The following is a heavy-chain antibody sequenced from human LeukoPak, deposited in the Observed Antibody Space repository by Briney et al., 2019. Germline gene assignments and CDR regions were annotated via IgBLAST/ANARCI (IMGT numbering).Heavy chain of an antibody. CDR2: IYYSGST. V-gene: IGHV4-61*08. J-gene: IGHJ4*02. D-gene: IGHD5-12*01. CDR1: GGSISSGGYS. CDR3: ARDERGVAPDY. Sequence: PSETLSLTCAVSGGSISSGGYSWSWIRQPPGKGLEWIGYIYYSGSTNYNPSLKSRVTISVDTSKNQFSLKLSPVTAADTAVYYCARDERGVAPDYWGQGTLVTVSS.